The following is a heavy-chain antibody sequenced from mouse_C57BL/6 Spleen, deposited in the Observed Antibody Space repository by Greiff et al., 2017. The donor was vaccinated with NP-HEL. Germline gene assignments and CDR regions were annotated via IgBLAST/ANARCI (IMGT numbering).Heavy chain of an antibody. V-gene: IGHV1-81*01. D-gene: IGHD1-1*01. CDR1: GYTFTSYG. J-gene: IGHJ4*01. Sequence: VQLQQSGAELARPGASVKLSCKASGYTFTSYGISWVKQRTGQGLEWIGEIYPRSGNTYYNEKFKGKATLTADKSSSTAYMELRSLTSEDSAVYFCARRGYGSSHYAMDYWGQGTSVTVSS. CDR2: IYPRSGNT. CDR3: ARRGYGSSHYAMDY.